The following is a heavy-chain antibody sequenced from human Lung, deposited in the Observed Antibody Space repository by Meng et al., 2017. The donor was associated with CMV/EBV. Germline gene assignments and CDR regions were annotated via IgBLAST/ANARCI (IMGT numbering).Heavy chain of an antibody. CDR2: ISGSGGST. CDR1: GFTFSSYA. CDR3: AKAYSSSSVGTNRGFDY. V-gene: IGHV3-23*01. D-gene: IGHD6-6*01. J-gene: IGHJ4*02. Sequence: ESLKISXAASGFTFSSYAMSWVRQAPGKGLEWVSAISGSGGSTYYADSVKGRFTISRDNYKNTLYLQMNSLRAEDTAVYYCAKAYSSSSVGTNRGFDYWGQGTLVTVSS.